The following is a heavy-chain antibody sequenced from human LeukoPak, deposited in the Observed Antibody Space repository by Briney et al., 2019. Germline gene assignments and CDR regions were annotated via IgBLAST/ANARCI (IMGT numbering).Heavy chain of an antibody. CDR1: GGTFSSYA. Sequence: ASVKVSCKASGGTFSSYAISWVRQAPGQGLEWMGGIIPIFGTANYAQKFQGRVTITTDESTSTAYMELSSLRAENTAVYYCATHPQGYFDYWGQGTLVTVSS. J-gene: IGHJ4*02. V-gene: IGHV1-69*05. CDR3: ATHPQGYFDY. CDR2: IIPIFGTA.